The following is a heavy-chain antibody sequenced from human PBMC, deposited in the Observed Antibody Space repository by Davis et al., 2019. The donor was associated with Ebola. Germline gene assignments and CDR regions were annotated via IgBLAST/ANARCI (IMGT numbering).Heavy chain of an antibody. Sequence: ASVKVSCKASGYTFTGYYMHWVRQAPGQGLEWMGWINPNSGDTSISTAYMELSSLRSDDTAMYYCARELLVTGYKCADYWGQGTLVTVSS. V-gene: IGHV1-2*02. D-gene: IGHD3-9*01. CDR1: GYTFTGYY. CDR3: ARELLVTGYKCADY. CDR2: INPNSG. J-gene: IGHJ4*02.